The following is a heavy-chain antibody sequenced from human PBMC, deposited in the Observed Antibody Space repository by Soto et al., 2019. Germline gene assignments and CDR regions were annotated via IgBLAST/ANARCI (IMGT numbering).Heavy chain of an antibody. J-gene: IGHJ6*02. D-gene: IGHD2-2*01. CDR3: ARSQGSSTSLEIYYYYYYGMDV. CDR1: GGTFSSYA. V-gene: IGHV1-69*13. Sequence: ASVKVSCKASGGTFSSYAISWVRQAPGQGLEWMGGIIPIFGTANYAQKSQGRVTITADESTSTAYMELSSLRSEDTAVYYCARSQGSSTSLEIYYYYYYGMDVWDQGTTVTVSS. CDR2: IIPIFGTA.